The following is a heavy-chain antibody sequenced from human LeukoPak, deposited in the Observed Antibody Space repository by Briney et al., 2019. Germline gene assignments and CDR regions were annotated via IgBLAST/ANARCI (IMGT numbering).Heavy chain of an antibody. CDR2: FDPEDGET. D-gene: IGHD3-3*01. Sequence: ASVKVSCKVSGYTLTELSMHWVRQAPGKGLEWMRGFDPEDGETIYAQKFQGRVTMTEDTSTDTAYMEPSSLRSEDTAVYYCATLQMVGVVLRTYYYYGMGVWGQGTTVTVSS. CDR1: GYTLTELS. CDR3: ATLQMVGVVLRTYYYYGMGV. J-gene: IGHJ6*02. V-gene: IGHV1-24*01.